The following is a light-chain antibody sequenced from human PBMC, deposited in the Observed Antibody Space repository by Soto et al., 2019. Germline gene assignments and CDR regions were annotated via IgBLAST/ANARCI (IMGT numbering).Light chain of an antibody. V-gene: IGKV3-20*01. CDR2: GAS. J-gene: IGKJ3*01. CDR3: QQYGTSPFT. Sequence: EIVLTQSPGTLSLSPGQRATLSCRASQSARSSYLAWYQQKPGQAPRLLIYGASTRTTGLPDRFRGSGSGTDFTLTISRLEPEDFTVYYCQQYGTSPFTFGPGTKVDNK. CDR1: QSARSSY.